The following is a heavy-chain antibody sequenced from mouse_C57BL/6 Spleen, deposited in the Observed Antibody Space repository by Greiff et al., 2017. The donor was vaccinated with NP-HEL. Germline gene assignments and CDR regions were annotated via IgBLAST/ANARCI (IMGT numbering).Heavy chain of an antibody. J-gene: IGHJ3*01. CDR1: GYTFTSYW. Sequence: QVQLQQPGAELVKPGASVKLSCKASGYTFTSYWMQWVKQRPGQGLEWIGEIDPSDSYTNYNQKFKGKATLTVDKSYSTAYMQLSSLTSEDAAVYYCAEGYYGSSPWFAYWGQGTLVTVSA. D-gene: IGHD1-1*01. CDR2: IDPSDSYT. CDR3: AEGYYGSSPWFAY. V-gene: IGHV1-50*01.